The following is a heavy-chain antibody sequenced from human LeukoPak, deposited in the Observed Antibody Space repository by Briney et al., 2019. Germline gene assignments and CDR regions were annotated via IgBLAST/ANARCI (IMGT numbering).Heavy chain of an antibody. D-gene: IGHD6-13*01. CDR1: GYTFTSYY. CDR3: ARASIAAAGTSAPYYYYYGMDV. V-gene: IGHV1-2*04. Sequence: ASVKVSCKASGYTFTSYYMHWVRQAPGQGLEWMGWINPNSGGTNYAQKFQGWVTMTRDTSISTAYMELSRLRSDDTAVYYCARASIAAAGTSAPYYYYYGMDVWGQGTTVTVSS. J-gene: IGHJ6*02. CDR2: INPNSGGT.